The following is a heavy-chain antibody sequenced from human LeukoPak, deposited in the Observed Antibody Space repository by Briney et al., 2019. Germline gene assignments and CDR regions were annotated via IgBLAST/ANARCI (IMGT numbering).Heavy chain of an antibody. V-gene: IGHV3-7*03. D-gene: IGHD1-26*01. J-gene: IGHJ6*02. CDR2: IKQDGSEK. CDR3: TKDIKDSGTYYYYDLDV. Sequence: GGSLRLSCAASGFTFSSYGMHWVRQAPGKGLEWVANIKQDGSEKYYVDSVKGRFTISRDNAKNSLYLEMNSLRGEDTALYYCTKDIKDSGTYYYYDLDVWGQGTAVTVSS. CDR1: GFTFSSYG.